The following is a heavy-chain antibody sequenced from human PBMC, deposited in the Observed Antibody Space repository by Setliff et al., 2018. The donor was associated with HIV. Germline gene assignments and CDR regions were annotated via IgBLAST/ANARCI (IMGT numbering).Heavy chain of an antibody. V-gene: IGHV1-69*13. D-gene: IGHD5-12*01. J-gene: IGHJ6*03. CDR1: GGTFRGFG. Sequence: GASVKVSCKASGGTFRGFGISWVVQAPGQGLEWMGQIIPIFGTPRYAQKFQGRVTITADESTSTVYMELSNLRSEDTAVYYCATNPEMATINYYYYYMDVWGKGTTVTVSS. CDR3: ATNPEMATINYYYYYMDV. CDR2: IIPIFGTP.